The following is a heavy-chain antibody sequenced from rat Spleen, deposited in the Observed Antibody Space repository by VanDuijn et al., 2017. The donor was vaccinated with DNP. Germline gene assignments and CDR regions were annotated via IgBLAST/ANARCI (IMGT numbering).Heavy chain of an antibody. CDR2: ISPSGST. V-gene: IGHV5-22*01. Sequence: EVQLVESGGGLVQPGGSLRLSCAASGFTFSDYYMAWVRQAPKKGLEWVAAISPSGSTYYRDSVKGRFTISRDNGESSLYLQMNSLWSEDTATYYCAKAGGYSPWYFDYWGQGVMVTVSS. CDR1: GFTFSDYY. D-gene: IGHD1-11*01. CDR3: AKAGGYSPWYFDY. J-gene: IGHJ2*01.